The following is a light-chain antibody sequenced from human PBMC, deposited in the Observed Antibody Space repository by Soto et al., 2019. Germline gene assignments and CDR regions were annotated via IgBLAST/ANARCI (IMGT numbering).Light chain of an antibody. Sequence: DIQMTQSPSSLSASVGDRVAITCRASQNIRNYLNWYQQKPGKAPKVLIYGAASLQSGVPSRFSGSGSGTKFTLTINSLQPADYATYYCQPSYNMQALTFGGGTKVDIK. CDR2: GAA. V-gene: IGKV1-39*01. CDR3: QPSYNMQALT. J-gene: IGKJ4*01. CDR1: QNIRNY.